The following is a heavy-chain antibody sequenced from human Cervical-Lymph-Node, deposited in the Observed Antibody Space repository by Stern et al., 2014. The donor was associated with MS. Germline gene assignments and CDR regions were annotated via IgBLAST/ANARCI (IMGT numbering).Heavy chain of an antibody. CDR2: ISNDGTNK. D-gene: IGHD3-10*01. CDR3: ARDPSRFGDNGYLDF. J-gene: IGHJ4*02. CDR1: GFTFSSFA. V-gene: IGHV3-30-3*01. Sequence: VQLVESGGGLVQPGKSLRLSCAASGFTFSSFAMPWVRLAPGQGLEWPAGISNDGTNKYYAASVKGRFTISRDKSNKAVYLQISSLRLDDTAVYFCARDPSRFGDNGYLDFWGQGTLVTVSS.